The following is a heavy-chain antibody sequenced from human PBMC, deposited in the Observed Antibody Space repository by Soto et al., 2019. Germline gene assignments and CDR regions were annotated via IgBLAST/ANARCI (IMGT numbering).Heavy chain of an antibody. CDR1: GFTFDDYA. CDR3: ARDAEYGDYYYYGMDV. Sequence: GGSLRLSCAASGFTFDDYAMHWVRQAPGKGLEWISGISWDSGTLGYADSVKGRFIISRDDAKNSLYLQMNSLRGEDTAVYYCARDAEYGDYYYYGMDVWGQGTTVTVSS. J-gene: IGHJ6*02. CDR2: ISWDSGTL. D-gene: IGHD4-17*01. V-gene: IGHV3-9*01.